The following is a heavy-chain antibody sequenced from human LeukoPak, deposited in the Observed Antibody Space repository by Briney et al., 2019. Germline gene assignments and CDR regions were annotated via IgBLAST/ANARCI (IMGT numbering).Heavy chain of an antibody. J-gene: IGHJ4*02. Sequence: ASVKVSCKASGYTFTSYGISWVRQAPGQGLEWMGWISAYNGNTNYAQKLQGRVTMTTDTSTSTAYMELRSLRSDDTAVYYCARDGGKWLQPGMIDYWGQGTLVTVSS. CDR3: ARDGGKWLQPGMIDY. D-gene: IGHD5-12*01. V-gene: IGHV1-18*04. CDR1: GYTFTSYG. CDR2: ISAYNGNT.